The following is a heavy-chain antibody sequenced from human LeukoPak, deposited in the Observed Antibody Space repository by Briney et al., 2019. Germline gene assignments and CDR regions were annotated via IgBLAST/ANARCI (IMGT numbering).Heavy chain of an antibody. CDR2: ISSSSSYI. J-gene: IGHJ5*02. CDR1: GFTFSSYS. CDR3: ARGGLVFNWFDP. V-gene: IGHV3-21*01. Sequence: GGSLRLSCAASGFTFSSYSMNWVRQAPGKGLEWVSSISSSSSYIYYADSVKGRFTISRDNAKNSLYLQMNSLRAEDTAVYYCARGGLVFNWFDPWGQGTLVTVSS. D-gene: IGHD3-16*01.